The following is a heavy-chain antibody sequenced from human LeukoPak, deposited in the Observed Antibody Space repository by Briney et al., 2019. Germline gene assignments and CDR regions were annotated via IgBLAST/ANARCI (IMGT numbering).Heavy chain of an antibody. J-gene: IGHJ4*02. CDR2: IYYSGST. CDR1: GGSIGSGGYY. CDR3: ARNRGSSRFDY. D-gene: IGHD2-2*01. V-gene: IGHV4-31*03. Sequence: PSQTLSLTCTVSGGSIGSGGYYWSWIRQHPGKGLEWIGYIYYSGSTYYNPSLKSRVTISVDTSKNQFSLKLSSVTAADTAVYYCARNRGSSRFDYWGQGTLVTVSS.